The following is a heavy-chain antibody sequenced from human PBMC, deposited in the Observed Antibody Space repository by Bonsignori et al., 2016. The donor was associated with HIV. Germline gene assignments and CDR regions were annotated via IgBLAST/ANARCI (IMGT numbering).Heavy chain of an antibody. Sequence: GGSLRLSCAASGFTFSSYAMHWVRQAPGKGLEWVAVISYDGSNKYYADSVKGRFTISRDNSKNTLYLQMNSLRAEDTAVYYCARKRGSGFWGSFSGSTGYYFDYWGQGTLVTVSS. V-gene: IGHV3-30-3*01. J-gene: IGHJ4*02. D-gene: IGHD3-10*01. CDR3: ARKRGSGFWGSFSGSTGYYFDY. CDR2: ISYDGSNK. CDR1: GFTFSSYA.